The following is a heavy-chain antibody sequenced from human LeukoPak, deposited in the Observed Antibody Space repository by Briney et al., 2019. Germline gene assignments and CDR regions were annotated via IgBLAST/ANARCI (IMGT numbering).Heavy chain of an antibody. CDR3: ARRWYGSGSYHWGNWFDP. V-gene: IGHV5-51*01. CDR1: GYSFTSYW. D-gene: IGHD3-10*01. CDR2: IYPGDSDT. J-gene: IGHJ5*02. Sequence: GESLKISCKGSGYSFTSYWIGWVRQMPGKGLEWMGIIYPGDSDTRYSPSFQGQVTISADKSISTAYLQWSSLKASDTAMYYCARRWYGSGSYHWGNWFDPWGQGTLVTVSS.